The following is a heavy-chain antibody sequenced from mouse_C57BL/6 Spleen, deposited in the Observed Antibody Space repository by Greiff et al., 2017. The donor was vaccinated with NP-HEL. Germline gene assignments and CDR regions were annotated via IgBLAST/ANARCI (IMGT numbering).Heavy chain of an antibody. CDR3: ARDWADYSNYLYYFDY. J-gene: IGHJ2*01. D-gene: IGHD2-5*01. Sequence: EVKVEESGPGLVKPSQSLSLTCSVTGYSITSGYYWNWIRQFPGNKLEWMGYISYDGSNNYNPSLKNRISITRDTSKNQFFLKLNSVTTEDTATYYCARDWADYSNYLYYFDYWGQGTTLTVSS. CDR1: GYSITSGYY. V-gene: IGHV3-6*01. CDR2: ISYDGSN.